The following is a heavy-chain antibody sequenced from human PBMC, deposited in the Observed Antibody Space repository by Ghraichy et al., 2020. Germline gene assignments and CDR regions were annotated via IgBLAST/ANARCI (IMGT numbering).Heavy chain of an antibody. Sequence: GSLRLSCPVSGDSMRGYYWNWIRQPPGKGLEWIGYVFYTGSTNYNSSLESRVTISRDTSQNQISLELRSVNVADTAVYYCARGVRFHVGESWFYGWLDRWGRGTLVTVSS. D-gene: IGHD3-16*01. CDR3: ARGVRFHVGESWFYGWLDR. CDR2: VFYTGST. J-gene: IGHJ5*02. CDR1: GDSMRGYY. V-gene: IGHV4-59*01.